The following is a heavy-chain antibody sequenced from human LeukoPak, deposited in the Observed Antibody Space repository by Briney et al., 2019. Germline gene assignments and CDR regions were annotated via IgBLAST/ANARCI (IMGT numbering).Heavy chain of an antibody. CDR2: INHSGST. J-gene: IGHJ1*01. CDR1: GGSISSYY. D-gene: IGHD4-17*01. V-gene: IGHV4-34*01. Sequence: SETLSLTCTVSGGSISSYYWSWIRQPPGKGLEWIGEINHSGSTNYNPSLKSRVTILVDTSKNQFSLKLSSVTAADTAVYYCARGHSPVTTKVSYFQHWGQGTLVTVSS. CDR3: ARGHSPVTTKVSYFQH.